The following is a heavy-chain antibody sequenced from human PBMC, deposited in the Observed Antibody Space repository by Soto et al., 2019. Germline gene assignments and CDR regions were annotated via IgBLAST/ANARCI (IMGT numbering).Heavy chain of an antibody. V-gene: IGHV3-21*01. CDR2: ISSSSSYI. D-gene: IGHD6-13*01. CDR3: ARDSGIAAVNRFDP. CDR1: GFTFSSYS. Sequence: PGGSLRLSCAASGFTFSSYSMNWVRQAPGKGLEWVSSISSSSSYIYYADSVKGRFTISRDNAKNSLYLQMNSLRAEDTAVYYCARDSGIAAVNRFDPWGQGTLVTSPQ. J-gene: IGHJ5*02.